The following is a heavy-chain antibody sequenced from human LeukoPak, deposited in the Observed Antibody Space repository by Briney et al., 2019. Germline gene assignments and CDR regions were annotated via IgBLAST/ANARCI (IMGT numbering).Heavy chain of an antibody. Sequence: PGGSLRLSCAASGFTFSSYAMSWVRQAPGKGLEWVSSITDSGGGTFYADSVKGRFTISRDNSKNTLFLQLNSLSAEDTAVYYCAKRGAGYYFDYWGQGTLVTVSS. V-gene: IGHV3-23*01. CDR2: ITDSGGGT. D-gene: IGHD3-10*01. J-gene: IGHJ4*02. CDR1: GFTFSSYA. CDR3: AKRGAGYYFDY.